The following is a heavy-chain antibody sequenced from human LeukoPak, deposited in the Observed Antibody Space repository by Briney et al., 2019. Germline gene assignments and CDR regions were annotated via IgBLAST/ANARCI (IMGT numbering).Heavy chain of an antibody. J-gene: IGHJ6*03. CDR2: INPDSGGT. Sequence: ASVKVSCKASGYTFTGYYMHWVRQAPGQGLEWMGWINPDSGGTNYAQEFQGRVTMTRDTSINTAYMELSRLRSDDTAVYYCARGVLVYYYYYYMDVWGKGTTVTVSS. V-gene: IGHV1-2*02. CDR1: GYTFTGYY. D-gene: IGHD6-6*01. CDR3: ARGVLVYYYYYYMDV.